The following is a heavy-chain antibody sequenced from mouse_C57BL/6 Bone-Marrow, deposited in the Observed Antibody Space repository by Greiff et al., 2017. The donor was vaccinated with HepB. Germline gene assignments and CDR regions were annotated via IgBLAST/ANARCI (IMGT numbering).Heavy chain of an antibody. CDR1: GYSITSDY. V-gene: IGHV3-8*01. D-gene: IGHD1-1*01. Sequence: VQLKESGPGLAKPSQTLSLTCSVTGYSITSDYWNWIRKFPGNKLEYMGYISYSGSTYYNPSLKSRISITRDTSKNQYYLQLNSVITEDTATYYCARYHYYGSSSSYYFDYWGQGTTLTVSS. CDR2: ISYSGST. J-gene: IGHJ2*01. CDR3: ARYHYYGSSSSYYFDY.